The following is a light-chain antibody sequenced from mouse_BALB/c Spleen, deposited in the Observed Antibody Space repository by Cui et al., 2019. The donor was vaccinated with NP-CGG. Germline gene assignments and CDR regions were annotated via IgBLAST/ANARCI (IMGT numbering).Light chain of an antibody. CDR1: TGAVTTSNY. CDR2: GTN. J-gene: IGLJ1*01. V-gene: IGLV1*01. CDR3: ALWYSNHWV. Sequence: QAVFTHGSALTTSPGETVTPTCRSSTGAVTTSNYANWVQEKPDHLFTGLIGGTNNRAPGVPARFSGSLIGDKAALTITGAQTEDEAIYFCALWYSNHWVFGGGTKLTVL.